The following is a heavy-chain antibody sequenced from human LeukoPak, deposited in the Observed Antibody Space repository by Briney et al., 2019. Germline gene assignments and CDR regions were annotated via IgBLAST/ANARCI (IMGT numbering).Heavy chain of an antibody. Sequence: ASVKVSCKASGYTFTNYGISWVRQAPGQGLEWMGWISAYNGNTNYAQKLQGRVTMTTDTSTTTAYMELRSLRSDDTAVYYCARDGPYYGSGRGSAFDIWGQGTVVTVSS. D-gene: IGHD3-10*01. V-gene: IGHV1-18*01. CDR3: ARDGPYYGSGRGSAFDI. J-gene: IGHJ3*02. CDR2: ISAYNGNT. CDR1: GYTFTNYG.